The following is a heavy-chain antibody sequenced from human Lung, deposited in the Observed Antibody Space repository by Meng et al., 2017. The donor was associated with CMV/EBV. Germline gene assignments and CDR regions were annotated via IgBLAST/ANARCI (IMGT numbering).Heavy chain of an antibody. CDR3: ARVTGELLNEYYFDY. CDR2: LYYSGST. V-gene: IGHV4-59*01. D-gene: IGHD1-26*01. Sequence: SXTLSLXCTVSGGSISSYYWSWIRQPPGKGLEWIGYLYYSGSTNYNPSLKSRVTISVDTSKNQFSLKLSSVTAADTAVYYCARVTGELLNEYYFDYWGQGPLVTVSS. J-gene: IGHJ4*02. CDR1: GGSISSYY.